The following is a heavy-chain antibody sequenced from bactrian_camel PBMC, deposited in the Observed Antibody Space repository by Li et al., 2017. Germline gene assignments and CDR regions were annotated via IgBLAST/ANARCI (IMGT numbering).Heavy chain of an antibody. CDR1: GLSVSDFS. J-gene: IGHJ4*01. V-gene: IGHV3S55*01. D-gene: IGHD3*01. CDR2: IRRDDLT. CDR3: AASSLYSGSGCYLRAPPYNV. Sequence: HVQLVESGGGSVQTGGSLRLSCAPPGLSVSDFSMAWFRQSPGKEREGVAAIRRDDLTAYTDSVKGRFTISKDNAENVLYLLMNSLKPEDSAMYYCAASSLYSGSGCYLRAPPYNVWGPGTQVTVS.